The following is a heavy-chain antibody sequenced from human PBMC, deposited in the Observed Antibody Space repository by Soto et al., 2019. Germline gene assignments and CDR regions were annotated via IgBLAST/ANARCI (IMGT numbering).Heavy chain of an antibody. J-gene: IGHJ1*01. CDR2: IIPIFGTA. D-gene: IGHD2-8*01. CDR1: GGTFSSYA. CDR3: AREGGAYCIYGVCYSKEYFPH. Sequence: ASVKVSCKASGGTFSSYAISWVRQAPGQGLEWMGGIIPIFGTANYAQKFQGRVTITADESTSTAYMELSSLRSEDTAVYYCAREGGAYCIYGVCYSKEYFPHWGQGTLVTVSS. V-gene: IGHV1-69*13.